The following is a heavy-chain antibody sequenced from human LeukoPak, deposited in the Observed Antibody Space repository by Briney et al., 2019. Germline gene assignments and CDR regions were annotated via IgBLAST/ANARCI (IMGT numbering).Heavy chain of an antibody. CDR3: ATGFRGYCSGGSCYQKEETN. V-gene: IGHV1-24*01. Sequence: ASVKVSCKVSGYTLTELSMHWVRQAPGKGLEWMGGFDPEDGETIYAQKFQGRVTMTEDTSTDTAYMELSSLRSEDTAVYYCATGFRGYCSGGSCYQKEETNWGQGTLVTVSS. D-gene: IGHD2-15*01. J-gene: IGHJ4*02. CDR1: GYTLTELS. CDR2: FDPEDGET.